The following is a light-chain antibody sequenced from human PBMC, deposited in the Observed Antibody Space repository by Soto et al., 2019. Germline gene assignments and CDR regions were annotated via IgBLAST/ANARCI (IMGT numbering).Light chain of an antibody. CDR1: QSVSSSY. CDR3: QQYGKSAMFT. Sequence: EIVLTQSPGTLSLSPGDRATLSCRASQSVSSSYLAWYQQKPGQAPSLLIYGASNRATGIPDRFSGGGSGTDFTITISRLEAEDFAVYYCQQYGKSAMFTFGQGTKLEIK. J-gene: IGKJ2*01. V-gene: IGKV3-20*01. CDR2: GAS.